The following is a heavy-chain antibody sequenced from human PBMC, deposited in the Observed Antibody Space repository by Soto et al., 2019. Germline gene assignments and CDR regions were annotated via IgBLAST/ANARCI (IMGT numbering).Heavy chain of an antibody. CDR3: ARTDYGTAYFDP. Sequence: NPSETLSLTCSVSGGSISSGYYYWSWIRQPPGKGLEWIGNIYYSGNTYYNPSLKSRLIISIDTSKNQFSLKLSSVTAADTAVYYCARTDYGTAYFDPWGQGSLVTVSS. CDR2: IYYSGNT. CDR1: GGSISSGYYY. V-gene: IGHV4-30-4*01. D-gene: IGHD3-10*01. J-gene: IGHJ5*02.